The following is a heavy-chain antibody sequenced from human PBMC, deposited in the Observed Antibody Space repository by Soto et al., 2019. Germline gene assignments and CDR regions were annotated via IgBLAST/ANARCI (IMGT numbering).Heavy chain of an antibody. CDR3: ARDARGDEAPMDY. Sequence: GASVKVSCKASGYTFTGYYMHWVRQVPGQGLEWMGWINPNSGGTNYAQKFQGWVTMTRDTSISTAYMELSRLRSDDTAVYYCARDARGDEAPMDYWGQGTLVTVSS. V-gene: IGHV1-2*04. J-gene: IGHJ4*02. D-gene: IGHD3-10*01. CDR2: INPNSGGT. CDR1: GYTFTGYY.